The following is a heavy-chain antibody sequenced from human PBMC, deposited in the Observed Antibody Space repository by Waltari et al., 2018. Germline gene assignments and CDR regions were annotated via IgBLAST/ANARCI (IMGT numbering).Heavy chain of an antibody. CDR3: ARDHRFYGGMIAPPNWYFDL. CDR2: IYHSGST. J-gene: IGHJ2*01. CDR1: GYSISSGYY. V-gene: IGHV4-38-2*01. Sequence: QVQLQESGPGLVKPSETLSLTCAVSGYSISSGYYWGWIRQPPGKGLEWIGSIYHSGSTYDNPSLKSRVTISVDTSKNHFSLKLSSVTAADTAVYYCARDHRFYGGMIAPPNWYFDLWGRGTLVTVSS. D-gene: IGHD3-3*01.